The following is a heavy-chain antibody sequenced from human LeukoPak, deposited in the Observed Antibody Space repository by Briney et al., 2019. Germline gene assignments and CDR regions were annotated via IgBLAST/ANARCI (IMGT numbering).Heavy chain of an antibody. V-gene: IGHV4-34*01. CDR1: GGSLSGYY. D-gene: IGHD2-2*01. CDR3: ARMGKLGYCSSTSCYRLKFTFDY. J-gene: IGHJ4*02. Sequence: PSETLSLTCAVYGGSLSGYYWSWIRQPPGKGLEWIGEINHSGSTNYNPSLKSRVTISVDTSKNQFSLKLSSVTAADTAVYYCARMGKLGYCSSTSCYRLKFTFDYWGQGTLVTVSS. CDR2: INHSGST.